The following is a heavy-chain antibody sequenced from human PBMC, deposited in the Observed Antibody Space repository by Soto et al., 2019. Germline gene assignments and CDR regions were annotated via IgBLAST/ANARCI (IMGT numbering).Heavy chain of an antibody. D-gene: IGHD1-1*01. V-gene: IGHV3-23*01. CDR2: IIWRGGST. Sequence: EVQLLESGGGSVQPGGSLRLSCAASGFNFNTQSMSWVRQAPGMGLEGVSAIIWRGGSTYYADSVKGRFAISRDNSKNTLYLQINSLRAEDTAVYYCAKPDGATYNFRYWGQGTLVIVSS. CDR3: AKPDGATYNFRY. J-gene: IGHJ4*01. CDR1: GFNFNTQS.